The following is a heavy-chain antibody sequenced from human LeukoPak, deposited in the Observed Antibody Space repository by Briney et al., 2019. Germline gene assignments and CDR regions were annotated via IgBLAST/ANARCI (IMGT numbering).Heavy chain of an antibody. CDR3: ATETNGRHYDY. D-gene: IGHD1-14*01. V-gene: IGHV3-21*06. J-gene: IGHJ4*02. CDR2: IGPTGSDR. CDR1: GLTFSTSG. Sequence: GGSLRLSCTASGLTFSTSGFDWVRQAPGKGLEWVASIGPTGSDRYHADSIKGRSTISRDNANNFLYLQMNSLRAEDTAVYYCATETNGRHYDYWGQGTLLTVSS.